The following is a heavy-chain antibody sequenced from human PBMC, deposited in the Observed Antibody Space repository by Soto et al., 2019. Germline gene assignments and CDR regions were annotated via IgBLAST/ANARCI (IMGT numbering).Heavy chain of an antibody. CDR2: INHSGST. J-gene: IGHJ1*01. D-gene: IGHD1-26*01. V-gene: IGHV4-34*01. CDR1: GGSFSGYY. CDR3: ARGRWELEYFQH. Sequence: QVQLRQWGAGLLKPSETLSLTCAVYGGSFSGYYWSWIRQPPGKGLEWIGEINHSGSTNYNPSLKSRVTISVDTSKNQFSLKLSSVTAADTAVYYCARGRWELEYFQHWGQGTLVTVSS.